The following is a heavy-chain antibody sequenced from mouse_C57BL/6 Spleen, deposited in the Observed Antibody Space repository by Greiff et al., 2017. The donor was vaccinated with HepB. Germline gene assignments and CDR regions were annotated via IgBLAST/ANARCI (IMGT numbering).Heavy chain of an antibody. V-gene: IGHV5-12*01. CDR3: ARHKYYGRAWYFDV. Sequence: EVKLMESGGGLVQPGGSLKLSCAASGFTFSDYYMYWVRQTPEKRLEWVAYISNGGGSTYYPDTVKGRFTISRDNAKNTLYLQMSRLKSEDTAMYYCARHKYYGRAWYFDVWGTGTTVTVAS. CDR1: GFTFSDYY. D-gene: IGHD1-1*01. CDR2: ISNGGGST. J-gene: IGHJ1*03.